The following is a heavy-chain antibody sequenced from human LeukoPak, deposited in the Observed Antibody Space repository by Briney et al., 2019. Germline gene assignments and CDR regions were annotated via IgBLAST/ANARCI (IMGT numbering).Heavy chain of an antibody. CDR2: VHLSGRT. V-gene: IGHV4-4*02. J-gene: IGHJ4*02. Sequence: SETLSLTCGVSGGSISSTNWWTWVRQPPGEGLEWIGKVHLSGRTNYNPSLESRVTMSVDMSENHISLKLTSVTAADTAVYYCAREGGPYRPLDYSGQGTLVTVSS. CDR3: AREGGPYRPLDY. CDR1: GGSISSTNW.